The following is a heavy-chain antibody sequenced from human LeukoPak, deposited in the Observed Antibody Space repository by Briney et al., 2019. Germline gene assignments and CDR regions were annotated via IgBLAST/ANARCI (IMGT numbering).Heavy chain of an antibody. CDR1: GFTFSSYW. D-gene: IGHD3-3*01. CDR2: INSDGSST. Sequence: GGFLRLSCAASGFTFSSYWMHWVRQAPGKGLVWVSRINSDGSSTSYADSVKGRFTISRDNAKNTLYLQMNSLRAEDTAVYYCARAPPANDFWSGYTNWFDPWGQGTLVTVSS. J-gene: IGHJ5*02. V-gene: IGHV3-74*01. CDR3: ARAPPANDFWSGYTNWFDP.